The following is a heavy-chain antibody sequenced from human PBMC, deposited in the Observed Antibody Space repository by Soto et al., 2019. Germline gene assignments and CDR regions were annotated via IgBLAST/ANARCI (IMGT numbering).Heavy chain of an antibody. CDR2: IWYDGSNK. V-gene: IGHV3-33*01. D-gene: IGHD2-2*01. J-gene: IGHJ6*02. CDR3: ARGGGPIVLVPAAQTANYGMDV. CDR1: GFTFSSYG. Sequence: QVQLVESGGGVVQPGRSKRLSCAASGFTFSSYGMHWVRQAPGKGLEWVAFIWYDGSNKYYADSVKGRFTISRDNSKNTLYLQMNSLRAEDTAVYYCARGGGPIVLVPAAQTANYGMDVWGQGTTVTVSS.